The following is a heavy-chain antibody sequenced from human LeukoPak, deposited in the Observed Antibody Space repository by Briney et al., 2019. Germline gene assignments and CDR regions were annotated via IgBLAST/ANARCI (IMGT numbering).Heavy chain of an antibody. CDR1: GFTFSSYW. Sequence: SGGSLRLSCAASGFTFSSYWMSWVRQTPGKGLEWVANIKQDGGEEYYVDSVKGRFTISRDNAKNSLYLQMNSLRAEDTALYYCARDVNGFSSTWYEYWGQGTLVTVSS. CDR3: ARDVNGFSSTWYEY. CDR2: IKQDGGEE. J-gene: IGHJ4*02. V-gene: IGHV3-7*01. D-gene: IGHD6-13*01.